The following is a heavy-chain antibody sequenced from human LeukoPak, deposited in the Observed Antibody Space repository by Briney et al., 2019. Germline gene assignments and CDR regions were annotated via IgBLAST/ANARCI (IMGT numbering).Heavy chain of an antibody. CDR1: GFTFSSYS. Sequence: AGGSLRLSCAASGFTFSSYSMTWVRQAPGKGLEWVSSISSSSSYIYYADSVKGWFTISRDNSNNTLYLQMNTLRADDTAVYYCSKATGPNSFRYIEYWGQGTLVTVSS. V-gene: IGHV3-21*04. CDR3: SKATGPNSFRYIEY. D-gene: IGHD1-14*01. CDR2: ISSSSSYI. J-gene: IGHJ4*02.